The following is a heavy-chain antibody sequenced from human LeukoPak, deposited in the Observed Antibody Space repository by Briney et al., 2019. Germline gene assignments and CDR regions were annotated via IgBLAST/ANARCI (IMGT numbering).Heavy chain of an antibody. Sequence: ASVKVSCKASGYTFTSYGISWVRQAPGQGLEWMAWISAYDANTNYAQKLQGRVTMTTDTSTSTAYMELRSLRSDDTAVYYCASGYSSSWYPLYGMDVWGQGTTVTVSS. V-gene: IGHV1-18*01. D-gene: IGHD6-13*01. J-gene: IGHJ6*02. CDR3: ASGYSSSWYPLYGMDV. CDR1: GYTFTSYG. CDR2: ISAYDANT.